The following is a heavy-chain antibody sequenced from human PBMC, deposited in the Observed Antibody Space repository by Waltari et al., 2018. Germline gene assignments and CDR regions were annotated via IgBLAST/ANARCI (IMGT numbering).Heavy chain of an antibody. CDR2: FDPQDAET. Sequence: QVQLLQFGTEVKKTGASVKVSCNVSGYSLPDLSIHWVRQTPGKGLEWMGGFDPQDAETMYAKKFQGRVTMTEDTSTDIAYMELTNLRSDDTAIYYCATDALGGSLIRGVNFNYWGQGTLVHVSS. CDR1: GYSLPDLS. J-gene: IGHJ4*02. D-gene: IGHD3-10*01. V-gene: IGHV1-24*01. CDR3: ATDALGGSLIRGVNFNY.